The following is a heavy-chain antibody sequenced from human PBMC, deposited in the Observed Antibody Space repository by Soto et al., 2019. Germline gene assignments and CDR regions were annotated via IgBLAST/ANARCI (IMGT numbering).Heavy chain of an antibody. J-gene: IGHJ6*02. CDR2: INPKSGGT. CDR3: ARGDSTDCSNGVCSFFYNHDMGV. V-gene: IGHV1-2*04. CDR1: GYRFTDYH. D-gene: IGHD2-8*01. Sequence: DSVKVSCKASGYRFTDYHIHWVRQAPGQGLEWLGRINPKSGGTSTAQKFQGWVTMTTDTSISTASMELTRLTSDDTAIYYCARGDSTDCSNGVCSFFYNHDMGVWRQGTTVTVSS.